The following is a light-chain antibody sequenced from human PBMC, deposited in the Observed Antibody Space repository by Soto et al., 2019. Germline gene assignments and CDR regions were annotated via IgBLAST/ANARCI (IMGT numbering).Light chain of an antibody. CDR1: QSVRSN. CDR2: SAS. Sequence: EIVMTQSPATLSVSPGERATLFCRASQSVRSNFLAWYQQKPGQAPRLLIYSASTRATDIPARFSGSGSGTEFTLTISSLQSEDFAVYYCQQYSARPLTFGGGTKVDIK. V-gene: IGKV3-15*01. J-gene: IGKJ4*01. CDR3: QQYSARPLT.